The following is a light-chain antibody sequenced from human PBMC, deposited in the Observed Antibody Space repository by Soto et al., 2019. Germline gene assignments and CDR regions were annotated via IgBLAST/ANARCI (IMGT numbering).Light chain of an antibody. V-gene: IGLV2-8*01. CDR2: EVS. Sequence: QSALTQPPSASGSPGQSVTISCTGTSSDVGGYNYVSWYQQHPSKAPKLMIYEVSKRPSGVPDRFSGSKSGNTASLTVSGLQAEDEADYYCSSFPGSNNFEFGGGTKLTVL. J-gene: IGLJ2*01. CDR1: SSDVGGYNY. CDR3: SSFPGSNNFE.